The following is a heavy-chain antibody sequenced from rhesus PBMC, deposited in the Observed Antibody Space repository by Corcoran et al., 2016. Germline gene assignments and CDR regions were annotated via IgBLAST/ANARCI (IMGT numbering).Heavy chain of an antibody. J-gene: IGHJ4*01. CDR3: ARAYEDDYGYYYTGTFDY. D-gene: IGHD3-9*01. CDR2: ISGSSVST. CDR1: GGSVSSSNW. Sequence: QVQLQESGPGVVKPSETLSLTCAVSGGSVSSSNWWSWIRQPPGKGLEWIGYISGSSVSTYYNPSRKSRITISTDTSKNQFSLKLSSVTAADTAVYYCARAYEDDYGYYYTGTFDYWGQGVLVTVSS. V-gene: IGHV4-65*01.